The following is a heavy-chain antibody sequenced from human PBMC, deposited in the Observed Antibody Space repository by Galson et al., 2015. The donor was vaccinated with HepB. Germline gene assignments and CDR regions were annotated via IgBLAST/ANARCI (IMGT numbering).Heavy chain of an antibody. Sequence: SVKVSCKASGGTFSSYAISWVRQAPGQGLEWMGGIIPIFGTANYAQKFQGRVTITADESTSTAYMELSSLRSEDTAVYYCARVSPPFGGSQDYYDSSGYFTEYYFDYWGQGTLVTVSS. CDR2: IIPIFGTA. J-gene: IGHJ4*02. CDR3: ARVSPPFGGSQDYYDSSGYFTEYYFDY. D-gene: IGHD3-22*01. V-gene: IGHV1-69*13. CDR1: GGTFSSYA.